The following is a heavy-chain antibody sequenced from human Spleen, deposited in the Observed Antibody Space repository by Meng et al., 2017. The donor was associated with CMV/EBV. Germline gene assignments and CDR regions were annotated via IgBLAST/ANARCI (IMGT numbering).Heavy chain of an antibody. CDR2: ISGSGGST. Sequence: SCAASGFTFSSCAMSWVRQAPGKGLEWVSAISGSGGSTYYADSVKGRFTISRDNSKNTLYLQMNSLRAEDTAVYYCAKDRYGSGPYDYWGQGTLVTVSS. J-gene: IGHJ4*02. V-gene: IGHV3-23*01. CDR1: GFTFSSCA. D-gene: IGHD3-10*01. CDR3: AKDRYGSGPYDY.